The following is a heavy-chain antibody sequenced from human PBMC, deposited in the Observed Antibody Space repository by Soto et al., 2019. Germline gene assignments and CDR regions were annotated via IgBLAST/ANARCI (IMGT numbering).Heavy chain of an antibody. Sequence: QVQLQQWGAGLLKPSETLSLTCAVYGGSFSGYYWSWIRQPPGKGLEWIGEINHSGSTNYNPSLRSRVTISVDTSKNQVSLMRSSVTAADTAVYYCARGWMGDYGDYEDEVGIVVFDYWGQGTLVTVSS. CDR3: ARGWMGDYGDYEDEVGIVVFDY. D-gene: IGHD4-17*01. J-gene: IGHJ4*02. CDR1: GGSFSGYY. CDR2: INHSGST. V-gene: IGHV4-34*01.